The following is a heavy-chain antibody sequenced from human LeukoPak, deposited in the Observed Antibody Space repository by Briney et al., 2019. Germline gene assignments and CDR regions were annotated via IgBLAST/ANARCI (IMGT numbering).Heavy chain of an antibody. V-gene: IGHV5-51*01. Sequence: GGSLEISFKASGYSFTSHWIGWVRQLPGKGLGGMGIIYPGDIDTRYSPSFQGQVTISADKSISTAYLQWSSLKASDTASYYCVRRVGIALAGTNFDSWGQGTLVTVSS. D-gene: IGHD6-19*01. CDR3: VRRVGIALAGTNFDS. CDR1: GYSFTSHW. CDR2: IYPGDIDT. J-gene: IGHJ4*02.